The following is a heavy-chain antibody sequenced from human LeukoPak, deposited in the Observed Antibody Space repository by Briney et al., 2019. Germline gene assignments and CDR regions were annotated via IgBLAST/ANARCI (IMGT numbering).Heavy chain of an antibody. Sequence: SETLSLTCTVSGGSITSSSYYWGWIRQPPGKGLEWIGSLHYSGSPYYNPSLKSRVTISVDTSKNQFSLKLSSVTAADTAVYYCARSLYYGSGSYLSLYYYYYMDVWGKGTTITISS. CDR2: LHYSGSP. D-gene: IGHD3-10*01. J-gene: IGHJ6*03. CDR3: ARSLYYGSGSYLSLYYYYYMDV. CDR1: GGSITSSSYY. V-gene: IGHV4-39*01.